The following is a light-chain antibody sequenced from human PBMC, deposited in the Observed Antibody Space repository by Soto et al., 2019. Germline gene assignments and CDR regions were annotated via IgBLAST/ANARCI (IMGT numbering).Light chain of an antibody. V-gene: IGKV1-39*01. Sequence: DIQMTPSPDSLSASVGDRVTITCRASQSISGYLNWYQQRPGKAPELLIYTAATLQTGVPSRSSGSGYGTEFSLTISSLQPEAFATYCWQQSFSARSFGQGTRVQLK. CDR2: TAA. J-gene: IGKJ1*01. CDR1: QSISGY. CDR3: QQSFSARS.